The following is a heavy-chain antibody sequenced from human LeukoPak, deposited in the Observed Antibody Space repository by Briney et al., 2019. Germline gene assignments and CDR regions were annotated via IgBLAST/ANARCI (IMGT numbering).Heavy chain of an antibody. CDR2: KSSSGSPV. D-gene: IGHD5/OR15-5a*01. CDR3: ASSTITFCSFDY. CDR1: GFTFSAYS. V-gene: IGHV3-48*04. J-gene: IGHJ4*02. Sequence: PGGSLRLSCAASGFTFSAYSINWVRQAPGKGLEWVPYKSSSGSPVYYADSLKGRFTISRDNAKNSLYPQMNSLRAEDTAVYYCASSTITFCSFDYWGQGTLVTV.